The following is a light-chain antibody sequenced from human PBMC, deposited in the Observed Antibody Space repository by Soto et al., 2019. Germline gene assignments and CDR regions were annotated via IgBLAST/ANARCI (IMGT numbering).Light chain of an antibody. J-gene: IGKJ5*01. CDR2: DAS. V-gene: IGKV3-11*01. CDR3: QQRYNWPPIT. CDR1: QSVTSH. Sequence: EIVLTQSPATLSLSPGERATLSCRASQSVTSHLAWYQQKPGQAPRLLIYDASNRATGIPARFSGSGSGTDFTLTISSLEPEDFAVYYCQQRYNWPPITFGQVTRLEI.